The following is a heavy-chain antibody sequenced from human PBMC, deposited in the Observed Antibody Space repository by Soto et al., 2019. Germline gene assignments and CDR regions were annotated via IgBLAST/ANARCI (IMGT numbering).Heavy chain of an antibody. V-gene: IGHV3-9*01. CDR2: ISWNSGSI. D-gene: IGHD3-3*01. CDR3: AKEARETIFGVVIYYYYYMDV. CDR1: EFTLSSYA. Sequence: GGSLRLSCAASEFTLSSYAMTWVRQAPGKGLEWVSGISWNSGSIGYADSVKGRFTISRDNTKNSLYLQMNSLRAEDTAMYYCAKEARETIFGVVIYYYYYMDVWGKGTTVTVSS. J-gene: IGHJ6*03.